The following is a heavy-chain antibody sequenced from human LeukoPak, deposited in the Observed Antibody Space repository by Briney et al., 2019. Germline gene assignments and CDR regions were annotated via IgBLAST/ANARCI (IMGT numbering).Heavy chain of an antibody. V-gene: IGHV1-2*02. CDR1: GCTFTAYY. Sequence: GASVKVACKDSGCTFTAYYLHWVRQAPGQGLEWMGWIHPNSGGTNYAQNFQGRVSMTTDTSISTVYMELSRLRSDDTAVYYCARDYYGSGTYYKDYWGQGTLVTVSS. CDR3: ARDYYGSGTYYKDY. J-gene: IGHJ4*02. CDR2: IHPNSGGT. D-gene: IGHD3-10*01.